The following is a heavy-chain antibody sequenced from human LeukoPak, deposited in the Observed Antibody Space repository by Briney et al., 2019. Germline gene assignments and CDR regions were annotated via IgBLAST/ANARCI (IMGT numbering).Heavy chain of an antibody. V-gene: IGHV3-9*01. CDR3: ASLPGSSTNWFDP. Sequence: AGGSLRLSCAASGFTFDDYAMHWVRQAPGKGLEWVSGISWNSGSIGYADSVKGRFTISRDNAKNSLYLQMNSLRAEDTAVYYCASLPGSSTNWFDPWGQGTLVTVSS. J-gene: IGHJ5*02. CDR2: ISWNSGSI. CDR1: GFTFDDYA. D-gene: IGHD6-6*01.